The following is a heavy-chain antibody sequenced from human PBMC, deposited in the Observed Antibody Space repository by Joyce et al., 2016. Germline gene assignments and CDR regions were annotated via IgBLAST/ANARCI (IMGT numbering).Heavy chain of an antibody. V-gene: IGHV1-3*01. J-gene: IGHJ6*02. CDR3: ARDITIPTSYYYVMDV. Sequence: QVQLVQSGAEVRKPGASVKVSCKASGYTFGRYALHWVRQAPGQRLEWMGWLNEHNDDTKLAEKFHDRVTITRDTSANTAYMELSGLRSEDTAVYYCARDITIPTSYYYVMDVWGQGTSVIVAS. CDR2: LNEHNDDT. CDR1: GYTFGRYA. D-gene: IGHD3-9*01.